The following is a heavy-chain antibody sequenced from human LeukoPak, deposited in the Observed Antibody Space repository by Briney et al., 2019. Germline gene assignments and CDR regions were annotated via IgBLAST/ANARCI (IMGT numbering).Heavy chain of an antibody. CDR3: ARDTATALDY. CDR2: ITNTPNNYAS. CDR1: GFTFTDHY. V-gene: IGHV3-72*01. D-gene: IGHD6-13*01. J-gene: IGHJ4*02. Sequence: GGSLRLSYAASGFTFTDHYMDWVRQAPGKGLEWVGRITNTPNNYASQYAASVRGRFTISRDDSKSSLFLQMNSLKTEDTAIYYCARDTATALDYWGQGTLVTVSS.